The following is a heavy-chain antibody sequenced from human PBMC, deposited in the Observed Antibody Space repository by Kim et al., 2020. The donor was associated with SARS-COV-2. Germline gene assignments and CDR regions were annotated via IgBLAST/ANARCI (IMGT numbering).Heavy chain of an antibody. J-gene: IGHJ6*03. CDR2: IGTGGGTT. Sequence: GGSLRLSCAASGFNFGACDMSWVRQAPGKGLEWVSSIGTGGGTTYFTDTVKGRFSISRDNSRNTLYLQMNSLRAEDTAVYYCVKDSAYY. V-gene: IGHV3-23*01. CDR1: GFNFGACD. D-gene: IGHD3-10*01. CDR3: VKDSAYY.